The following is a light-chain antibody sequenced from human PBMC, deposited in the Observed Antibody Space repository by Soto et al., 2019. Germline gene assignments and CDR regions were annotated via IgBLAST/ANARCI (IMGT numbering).Light chain of an antibody. V-gene: IGLV2-23*01. CDR2: EGS. J-gene: IGLJ2*01. CDR1: SSDVGSYNL. CDR3: CSYAAGSSYLV. Sequence: QSALTQPASVSGSPGQSITISCTGTSSDVGSYNLVSWYQQHPGKAPKLMIYEGSKRPSGVSNRFSGSKSGNTASLTISGLLAEEEADYYCCSYAAGSSYLVFGAGTKLTVL.